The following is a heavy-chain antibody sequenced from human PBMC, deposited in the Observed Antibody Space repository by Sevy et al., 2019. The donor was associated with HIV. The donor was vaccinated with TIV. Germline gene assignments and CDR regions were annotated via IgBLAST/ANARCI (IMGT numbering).Heavy chain of an antibody. V-gene: IGHV3-48*03. CDR3: NRITLQGEDAFDL. CDR1: GFIFSSYE. J-gene: IGHJ3*01. D-gene: IGHD3-10*01. Sequence: GGSLRLSCAASGFIFSSYEMSWVRQAPGKGLEWISYIGSSGSNVYHADSVKGRFTISRDNAQNSLYLQMNSLRVEDTAVYYCNRITLQGEDAFDLWGQATMVTVSS. CDR2: IGSSGSNV.